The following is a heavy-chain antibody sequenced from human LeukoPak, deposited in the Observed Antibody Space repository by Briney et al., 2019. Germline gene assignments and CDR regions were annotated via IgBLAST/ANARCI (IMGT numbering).Heavy chain of an antibody. CDR2: VDHSGST. D-gene: IGHD3-10*01. J-gene: IGHJ6*03. CDR1: GGSFSISY. V-gene: IGHV4-34*01. CDR3: ARHVNPPSSGGVDYYYYMDV. Sequence: KASETLSLTCAVYGGSFSISYWSWIRQPPGKGLEWIGEVDHSGSTNYNPSHKSRVTISVDTSKNQFSLKLSSVTAADTAVYYCARHVNPPSSGGVDYYYYMDVWGKGTTVTVSS.